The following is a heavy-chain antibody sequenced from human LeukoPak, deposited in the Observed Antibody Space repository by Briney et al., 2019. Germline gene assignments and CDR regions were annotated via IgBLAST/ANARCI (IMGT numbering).Heavy chain of an antibody. D-gene: IGHD3-22*01. CDR2: GHHTGSS. Sequence: SETLSLTCTVSGTSIRNYYWSWVRQSPGQGLEWLAYGHHTGSSNFSPPFRSRVTTSVDASRNQFSLRLTSMTAADTAVYYCAREKEGTDHDSTAAFHYWGQGILVIVSS. V-gene: IGHV4-59*01. J-gene: IGHJ4*02. CDR1: GTSIRNYY. CDR3: AREKEGTDHDSTAAFHY.